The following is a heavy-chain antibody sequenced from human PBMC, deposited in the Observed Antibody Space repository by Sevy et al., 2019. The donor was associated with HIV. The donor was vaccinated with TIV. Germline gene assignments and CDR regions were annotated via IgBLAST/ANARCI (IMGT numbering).Heavy chain of an antibody. CDR1: GFTFSSYG. V-gene: IGHV3-33*01. J-gene: IGHJ6*02. CDR3: ARDRGFLEWLGYGMDV. Sequence: GGSLRLSCAASGFTFSSYGMHWVRQAPGKGLECVAVIWYDGSNKYYADSVKGRFTISRDNSKNTLYLQMNSLRAEDTAVYYCARDRGFLEWLGYGMDVWGQGTTVTVSS. CDR2: IWYDGSNK. D-gene: IGHD3-3*01.